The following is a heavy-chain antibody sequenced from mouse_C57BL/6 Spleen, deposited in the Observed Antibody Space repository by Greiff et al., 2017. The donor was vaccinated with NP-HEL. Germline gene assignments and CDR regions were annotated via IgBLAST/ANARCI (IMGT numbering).Heavy chain of an antibody. J-gene: IGHJ4*01. Sequence: QVQLQQSGAELVKPGASVKLSCKASGYTFTSYWMHWVKQRPGQGLEWIGMIHPNSGSTNYNEKFKSKATLTVDKSSSTAYMQLSSLTSKDSAVYYCARDYGNRYYAMDYWGQGTSVTVSS. CDR3: ARDYGNRYYAMDY. D-gene: IGHD2-1*01. CDR2: IHPNSGST. V-gene: IGHV1-64*01. CDR1: GYTFTSYW.